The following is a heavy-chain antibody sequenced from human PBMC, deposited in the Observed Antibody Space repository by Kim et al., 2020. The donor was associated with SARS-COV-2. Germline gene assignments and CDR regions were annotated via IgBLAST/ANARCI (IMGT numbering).Heavy chain of an antibody. D-gene: IGHD2-21*01. CDR1: GFSPNDHA. CDR3: TRDVLAGGADV. CDR2: IMWNKNGI. V-gene: IGHV3-9*02. J-gene: IGHJ6*02. Sequence: GGSLRLSCAASGFSPNDHAMHWVRQAPGKGLEWVSGIMWNKNGIDYAYSVKGRFITSRDNARNSLYLQMNSLRPEDTALYYCTRDVLAGGADVWGQGTA.